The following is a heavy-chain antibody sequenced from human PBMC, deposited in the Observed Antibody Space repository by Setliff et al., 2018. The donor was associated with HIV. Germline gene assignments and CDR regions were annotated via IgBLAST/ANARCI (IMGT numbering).Heavy chain of an antibody. V-gene: IGHV5-51*01. J-gene: IGHJ3*02. CDR3: ATQPPYCSGNTCDSGDALDI. CDR2: IHPGDYDI. D-gene: IGHD2-15*01. Sequence: PGESLKLPRKGPGYTFTTYWFGWVRQMPGKGPEWMGIIHPGDYDIRYSPSFQGQVTISADKSINSAYLQWSSLKASDTAMYYCATQPPYCSGNTCDSGDALDIWGQGTMVTVSS. CDR1: GYTFTTYW.